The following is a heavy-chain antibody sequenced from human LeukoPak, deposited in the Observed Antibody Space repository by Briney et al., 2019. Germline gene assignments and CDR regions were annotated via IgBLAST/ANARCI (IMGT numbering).Heavy chain of an antibody. D-gene: IGHD3-3*01. J-gene: IGHJ4*02. CDR3: AKSSRIRFWSGYFPPPGY. Sequence: PGGSLRLSCAASGFTFSSYAMSWVRQAPGKGLEWVSAISGSGGSTYYADSVKGRFTISRDNSKNTLYLQMNSLRAEDTAVYYCAKSSRIRFWSGYFPPPGYWGQGTLVTVSS. CDR1: GFTFSSYA. V-gene: IGHV3-23*01. CDR2: ISGSGGST.